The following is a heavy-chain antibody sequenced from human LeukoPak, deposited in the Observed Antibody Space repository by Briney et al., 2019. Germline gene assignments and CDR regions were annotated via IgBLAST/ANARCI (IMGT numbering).Heavy chain of an antibody. CDR1: GGSISSYY. V-gene: IGHV4-59*01. Sequence: ETLSLTCTVSGGSISSYYWSWIRQPPGKGLEWIGYIYYSGSTNYNPSLKSRVTISVDTSKNQFSLKLSSVTAADTAVYYCARDQAGYSSSWTRLRYFDYWGQGTLVTVSS. CDR3: ARDQAGYSSSWTRLRYFDY. D-gene: IGHD6-13*01. CDR2: IYYSGST. J-gene: IGHJ4*02.